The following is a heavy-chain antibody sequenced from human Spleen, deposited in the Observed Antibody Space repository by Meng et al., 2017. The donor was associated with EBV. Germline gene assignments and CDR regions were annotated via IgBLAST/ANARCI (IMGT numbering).Heavy chain of an antibody. D-gene: IGHD3-3*01. CDR2: IYYSGST. J-gene: IGHJ4*02. CDR3: AKDGVGTRGYLDH. Sequence: LQLGGADPGRVNPSETRPLTCTVSVGSMRRSSYYWGWIRQSPGKGLEWIGNIYYSGSTYYNPSLKSRVTISVDTSKNQFALKLSSVTAADTAVYFCAKDGVGTRGYLDHWGQGALVTVSS. CDR1: VGSMRRSSYY. V-gene: IGHV4-39*06.